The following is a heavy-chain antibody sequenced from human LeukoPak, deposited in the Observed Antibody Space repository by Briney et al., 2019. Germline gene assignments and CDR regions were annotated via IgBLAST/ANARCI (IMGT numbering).Heavy chain of an antibody. CDR2: ISSSNTI. V-gene: IGHV3-48*04. D-gene: IGHD3-22*01. CDR3: ARDRSSGYYGTSDY. J-gene: IGHJ4*02. CDR1: GFIFSSYS. Sequence: PGGSLRLSCAASGFIFSSYSMNWVRQAPGKGLEWVSYISSSNTIYYADSVKGRFTISRDNAKNSLYLQMNSLRAEDTAVYYCARDRSSGYYGTSDYWGQGTLVTVSS.